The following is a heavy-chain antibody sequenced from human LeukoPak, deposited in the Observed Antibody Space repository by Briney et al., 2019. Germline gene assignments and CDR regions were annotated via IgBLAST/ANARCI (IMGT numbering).Heavy chain of an antibody. CDR1: GFTLGSYW. D-gene: IGHD2-15*01. CDR3: VRDNPRCCGVVPANIDDS. V-gene: IGHV3-74*01. J-gene: IGHJ4*02. Sequence: GGSLRLSCAASGFTLGSYWMHWVRQAPGKGLVWVSRINSDGSSTSYADSVKGRFTIPGDNAKNSLYLQMNSLRAEDTAVYYCVRDNPRCCGVVPANIDDSWGQGTLVTVSS. CDR2: INSDGSST.